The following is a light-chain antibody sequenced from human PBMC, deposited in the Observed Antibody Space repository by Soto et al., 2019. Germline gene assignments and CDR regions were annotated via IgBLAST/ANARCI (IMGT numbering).Light chain of an antibody. V-gene: IGKV3-20*01. CDR3: QQYGGSPAIT. CDR1: QSVSSD. Sequence: EIVLRQSPGTLSLSPGERATLSCRASQSVSSDLAWYQHKPGQAPRLLIYGASSRATGIPDRFRASASGTDFTLTISRLEPEDFAVYFCQQYGGSPAITFGQGTRLEIK. CDR2: GAS. J-gene: IGKJ5*01.